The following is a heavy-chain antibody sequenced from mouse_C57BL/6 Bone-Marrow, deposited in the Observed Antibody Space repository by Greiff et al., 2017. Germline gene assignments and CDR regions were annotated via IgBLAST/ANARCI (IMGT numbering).Heavy chain of an antibody. Sequence: VQLQQSGAELVRPGTSVKVSCKASGYAFTNYLIEWVKQRPGQGLEWIGVINPGSGGTYYHEKVKGKATLTADKSSSTAYMQLSSLTSEDSAVYFCARIFIGYFDYWGQGTTLTVSS. CDR1: GYAFTNYL. CDR3: ARIFIGYFDY. D-gene: IGHD1-1*01. J-gene: IGHJ2*01. V-gene: IGHV1-54*01. CDR2: INPGSGGT.